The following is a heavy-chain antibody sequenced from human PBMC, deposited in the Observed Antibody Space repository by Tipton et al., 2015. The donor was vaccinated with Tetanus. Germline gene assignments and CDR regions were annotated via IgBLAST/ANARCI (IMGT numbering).Heavy chain of an antibody. CDR2: VYFSGST. J-gene: IGHJ5*02. CDR1: GDSVSSSRYY. CDR3: ARHSSWFDP. V-gene: IGHV4-39*01. D-gene: IGHD2/OR15-2a*01. Sequence: TLSLTCTVSGDSVSSSRYYWGWVRQPPGKGLEWIGSVYFSGSTYHSPSLKSRVTMSVDTSKNQISLRLTSVASADTAVYYCARHSSWFDPWGQGTLVTVSS.